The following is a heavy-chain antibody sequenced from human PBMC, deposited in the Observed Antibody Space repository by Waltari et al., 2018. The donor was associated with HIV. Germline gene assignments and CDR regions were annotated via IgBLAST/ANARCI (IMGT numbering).Heavy chain of an antibody. CDR1: GFVFSWDS. CDR3: VRDPKTSWGELDY. CDR2: ISSSGSTI. V-gene: IGHV3-48*02. Sequence: EVQLVESGGGLVQPEESLRLSWAASGFVFSWDSMKWVRQAPGEGLEWISFISSSGSTIYYADFVKGRFTVSRDNAENSLYLQMNSLRDEDTAVYYCVRDPKTSWGELDYWGQGTLVAVSS. J-gene: IGHJ4*02. D-gene: IGHD3-16*01.